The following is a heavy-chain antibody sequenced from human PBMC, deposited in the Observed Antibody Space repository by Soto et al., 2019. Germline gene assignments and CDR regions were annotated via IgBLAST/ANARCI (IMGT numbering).Heavy chain of an antibody. CDR3: RVWDGDASFYYYYGMDV. J-gene: IGHJ6*02. V-gene: IGHV4-39*01. Sequence: SETLSLTCTVSGGSISSSSYYWGWIRQPPGKGLEWIGSIYYSGSTYYNPSLKSRVTISVDTSKNQFSLKLGSVTAADTAVYYCRVWDGDASFYYYYGMDVWGQGTTVTVSS. CDR2: IYYSGST. CDR1: GGSISSSSYY. D-gene: IGHD4-17*01.